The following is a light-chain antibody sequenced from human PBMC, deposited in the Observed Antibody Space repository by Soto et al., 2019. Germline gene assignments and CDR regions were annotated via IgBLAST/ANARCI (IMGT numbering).Light chain of an antibody. CDR2: DVS. CDR3: SSFTSRSNWV. J-gene: IGLJ3*02. V-gene: IGLV2-14*03. CDR1: SSDIGAYKY. Sequence: QSVLTQPASVSGSPGQSITISCTGTSSDIGAYKYVPWYQQHPGKAPRLMIYDVSNRPSGVSNRFSGSKSGNTASLTISGLQAEDEADYYCSSFTSRSNWVFGGGTKVTVL.